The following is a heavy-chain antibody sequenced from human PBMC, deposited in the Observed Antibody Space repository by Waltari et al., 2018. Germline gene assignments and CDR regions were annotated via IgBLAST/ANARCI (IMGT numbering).Heavy chain of an antibody. CDR3: ARGRDGFGFDY. Sequence: QVQLVQSGAEVKKPGASVKVSCKASGYTFTSYDINWVRQATGQGLEWMGWMNPIFGTANYAQKFQGRVTITTDESTSTAYMELSSLRSEDTAVYYCARGRDGFGFDYWGQGTLVTVSS. CDR1: GYTFTSYD. D-gene: IGHD3-16*01. CDR2: MNPIFGTA. J-gene: IGHJ4*02. V-gene: IGHV1-69*01.